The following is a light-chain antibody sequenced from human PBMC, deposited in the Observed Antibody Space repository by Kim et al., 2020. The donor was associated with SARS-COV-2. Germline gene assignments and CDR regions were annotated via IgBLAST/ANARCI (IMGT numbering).Light chain of an antibody. J-gene: IGLJ3*02. V-gene: IGLV3-19*01. CDR2: GKN. CDR3: NSRDSSGNHWV. Sequence: ALGQTVRITCQGDSLRSYYASWYQQKTGQAPVLVIYGKNNLPSGIPDRFSGSSSGNTASLTITGAQAEDEADYYCNSRDSSGNHWVFGGGTQLTVL. CDR1: SLRSYY.